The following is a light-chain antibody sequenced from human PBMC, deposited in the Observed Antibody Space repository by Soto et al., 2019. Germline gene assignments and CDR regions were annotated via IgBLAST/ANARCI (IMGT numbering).Light chain of an antibody. V-gene: IGKV3-15*01. CDR1: QSVYSN. CDR3: QQYNDWPRT. J-gene: IGKJ1*01. Sequence: EIVMTQSPATLSVSPGERATLSCRASQSVYSNLAWYQQRPGQAPSLLIYGASTRATGVPARFSCSGSGTEFTLTISSLQSEDFAVYYCQQYNDWPRTFGQGTKVEIK. CDR2: GAS.